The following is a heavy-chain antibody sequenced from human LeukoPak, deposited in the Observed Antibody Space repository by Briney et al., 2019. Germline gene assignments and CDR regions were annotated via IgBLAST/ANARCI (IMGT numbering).Heavy chain of an antibody. CDR1: GYTFTSYY. Sequence: GASVKVSCKASGYTFTSYYMHWVRQAPGQGLEWMGGFDPEDGETIYAQKFQGRVTMTEDTSTDTAYMELSSLRSEDTAVYYCATVVPKEKDIVLMVYVRSAAFDIWGQGTMVTVSS. D-gene: IGHD2-8*01. CDR2: FDPEDGET. J-gene: IGHJ3*02. V-gene: IGHV1-24*01. CDR3: ATVVPKEKDIVLMVYVRSAAFDI.